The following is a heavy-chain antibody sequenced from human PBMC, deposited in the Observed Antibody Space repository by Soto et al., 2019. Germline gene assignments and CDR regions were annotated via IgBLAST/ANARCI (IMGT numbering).Heavy chain of an antibody. CDR2: INHSGST. Sequence: QVQLQQWGAGLLKPSETLSLTCAVYGGSFSGYYWSCIRHPPGKGLEWIGEINHSGSTNYNPSLKSLFIIAVDTSKNQISLKLSSVTAADTAVYYCARGRVYSSSSCPYYYGMDVWGQGTTVTVSS. CDR3: ARGRVYSSSSCPYYYGMDV. J-gene: IGHJ6*02. CDR1: GGSFSGYY. D-gene: IGHD6-6*01. V-gene: IGHV4-34*01.